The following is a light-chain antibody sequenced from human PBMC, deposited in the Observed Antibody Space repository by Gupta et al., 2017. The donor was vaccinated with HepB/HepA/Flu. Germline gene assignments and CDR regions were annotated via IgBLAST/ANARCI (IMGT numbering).Light chain of an antibody. CDR1: QNVDSY. V-gene: IGKV3-11*01. J-gene: IGKJ3*01. CDR2: DAS. Sequence: EIVLTQSPATLSLSPGERATLSCRASQNVDSYLAWFQQKPGQAPRLLIYDASTRATGIPARFSGSGSGTDFTLTITSLGSEDFAVYYCQQRSAWPLTFGPGTTVDIK. CDR3: QQRSAWPLT.